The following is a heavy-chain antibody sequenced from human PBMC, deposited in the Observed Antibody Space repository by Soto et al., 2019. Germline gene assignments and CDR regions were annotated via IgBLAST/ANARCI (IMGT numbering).Heavy chain of an antibody. J-gene: IGHJ4*02. CDR1: GYTFTSYG. CDR2: ISAYNGNT. D-gene: IGHD5-12*01. CDR3: ARDVYRGDGYNSY. Sequence: ASVKVSCKASGYTFTSYGISWVRQAPGQGLEWMGWISAYNGNTNYAQKLQGRVTITADKSTSTAYMELSSLRSEDTAVYYCARDVYRGDGYNSYWGQGTLVTVSS. V-gene: IGHV1-18*04.